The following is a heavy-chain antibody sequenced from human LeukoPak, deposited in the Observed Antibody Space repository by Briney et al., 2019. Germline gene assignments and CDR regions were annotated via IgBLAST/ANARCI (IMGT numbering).Heavy chain of an antibody. CDR1: GFTFSSYG. CDR2: IRYDGSNK. J-gene: IGHJ5*02. D-gene: IGHD3-10*01. CDR3: ASGSGTYGFHL. Sequence: GGSLRLSCAASGFTFSSYGMHWVRQAPGKGLEWVAFIRYDGSNKYYADSVKGRFTISRDNSKNTLCLQMNSLRAEDTAVYYCASGSGTYGFHLWGQGTLVTVSS. V-gene: IGHV3-30*02.